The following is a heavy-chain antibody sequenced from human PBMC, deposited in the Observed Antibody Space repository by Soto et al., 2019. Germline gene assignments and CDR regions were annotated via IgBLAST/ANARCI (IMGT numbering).Heavy chain of an antibody. J-gene: IGHJ6*04. V-gene: IGHV3-30*18. CDR1: GLPFSCYG. D-gene: IGHD6-6*01. CDR3: AKDLKYSSSSDQSYYYGMDV. CDR2: ISYDGSNK. Sequence: LSHPCASAGLPFSCYGRHWVRTKQGKGLELLAVISYDGSNKYYADSVEGRFTITRDNSKNTLYLQMNSLRAEDTAVYYCAKDLKYSSSSDQSYYYGMDVWVKGPKVTVFS.